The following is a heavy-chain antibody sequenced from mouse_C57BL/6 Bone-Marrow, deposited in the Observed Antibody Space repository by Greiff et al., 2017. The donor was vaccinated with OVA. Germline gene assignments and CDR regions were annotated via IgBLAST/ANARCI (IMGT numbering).Heavy chain of an antibody. CDR2: IYPGNGDT. CDR3: ARVDYYYGSSYVLYYAMDY. J-gene: IGHJ4*01. D-gene: IGHD1-1*01. CDR1: GYTFTSYN. Sequence: QVQLQQSGAELVRPGASVKMSCKASGYTFTSYNMHWVKQTPRQGLEWIGAIYPGNGDTSYNQKFKGKATLTVDKSSSTAYMQLSSLTSEDSAVYFCARVDYYYGSSYVLYYAMDYWGQGTSVTVSS. V-gene: IGHV1-12*01.